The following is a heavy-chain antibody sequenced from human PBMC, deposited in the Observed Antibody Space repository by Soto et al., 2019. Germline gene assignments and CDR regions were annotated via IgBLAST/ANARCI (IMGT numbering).Heavy chain of an antibody. CDR2: ISYDGSNK. Sequence: GGSLRLSCAACGFTFSSYAMHWVRQAPGKGLEWVAVISYDGSNKYYADSVKGRFTISRDNSKNTLYLQMNSLRAEDTAVYYCARDLVAAAAFDYWGQGTLVTVSS. CDR3: ARDLVAAAAFDY. CDR1: GFTFSSYA. D-gene: IGHD6-13*01. V-gene: IGHV3-30-3*01. J-gene: IGHJ4*02.